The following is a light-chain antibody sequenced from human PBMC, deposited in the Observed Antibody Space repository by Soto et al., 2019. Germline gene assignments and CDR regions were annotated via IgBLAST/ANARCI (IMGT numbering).Light chain of an antibody. J-gene: IGLJ3*02. Sequence: QSALTQPPSASGSHGQSVTISCTGTSSGVIVFNSVSWYQLHPGKAPRLIIYEVTKRPAGVTGRFSGSKSGKTASLTGSGLQTEDEADYDCSSSTGSNYWVFGGGTKLTVL. CDR3: SSSTGSNYWV. CDR2: EVT. V-gene: IGLV2-8*01. CDR1: SSGVIVFNS.